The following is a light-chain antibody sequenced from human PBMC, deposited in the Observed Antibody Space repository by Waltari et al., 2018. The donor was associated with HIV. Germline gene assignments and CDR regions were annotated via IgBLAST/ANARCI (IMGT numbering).Light chain of an antibody. CDR3: SSYTSSRYV. CDR1: SSDVGSYNR. CDR2: EVS. Sequence: SGSPGQSVTISCTGTSSDVGSYNRVSWYQQPPGTAPKLMIYEVSNRPSGVPDRFSGSKSGNTASLTISGLQAEDEADYYCSSYTSSRYVFGTGTKVTVL. J-gene: IGLJ1*01. V-gene: IGLV2-18*02.